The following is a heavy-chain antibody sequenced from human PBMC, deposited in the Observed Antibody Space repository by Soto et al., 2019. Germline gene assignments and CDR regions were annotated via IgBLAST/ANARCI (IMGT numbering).Heavy chain of an antibody. CDR2: IWYEGSKK. CDR3: GRALAGVNDACDM. Sequence: QVQLVESGGGVVQPGKSLRLSCSASGFSFGGFGMHWVRQAPGKGLEWVALIWYEGSKKYSADSVKGRFTISRDNSRKTVYLEMTSLRGEDTAVYYCGRALAGVNDACDMWGQGTNVTVSP. J-gene: IGHJ3*02. CDR1: GFSFGGFG. V-gene: IGHV3-33*01. D-gene: IGHD6-13*01.